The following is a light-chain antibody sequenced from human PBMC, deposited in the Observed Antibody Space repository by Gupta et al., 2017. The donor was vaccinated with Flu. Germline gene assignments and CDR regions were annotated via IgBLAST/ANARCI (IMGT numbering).Light chain of an antibody. CDR1: QSISSW. J-gene: IGKJ4*01. CDR2: KAS. CDR3: QQESNSPLT. V-gene: IGKV1-5*03. Sequence: DIQMTQSPSTLSASVGDRVTITCRASQSISSWLAWYQQKPGKAPKILLQKASNLESGVPSRFIVSGSGTEFTLTISSLLPDDFAAYYCQQESNSPLTFGGGTKVEIE.